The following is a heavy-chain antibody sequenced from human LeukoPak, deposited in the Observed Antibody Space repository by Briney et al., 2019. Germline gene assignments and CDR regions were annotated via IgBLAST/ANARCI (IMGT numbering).Heavy chain of an antibody. CDR1: GGSFSSGSYY. J-gene: IGHJ4*02. V-gene: IGHV4-61*01. CDR3: ARVPTLYGSGSYLDY. D-gene: IGHD3-10*01. CDR2: TYYSGST. Sequence: SESLSLTCTVSGGSFSSGSYYWGWIRQPPGKGLEWIGDTYYSGSTNYNPSLKSRVTISVDTSKNQFSLKLSSVTAADTAVYYCARVPTLYGSGSYLDYWGQGTLVTVSS.